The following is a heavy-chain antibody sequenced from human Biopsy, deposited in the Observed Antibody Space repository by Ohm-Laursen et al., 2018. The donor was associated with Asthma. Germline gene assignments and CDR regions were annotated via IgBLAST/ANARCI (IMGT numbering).Heavy chain of an antibody. CDR2: TSFDGSNK. Sequence: SLRLSCSASGFTFSNYGMRWVRQAPGKGLDWVAVTSFDGSNKNYTDSVKGRFTISRDNSRNTLHLQMNSLRAEDTAVYYCAKDVFPGWELRRGPDYWGQGTLVTVSS. J-gene: IGHJ4*02. D-gene: IGHD1-26*01. CDR3: AKDVFPGWELRRGPDY. V-gene: IGHV3-30*18. CDR1: GFTFSNYG.